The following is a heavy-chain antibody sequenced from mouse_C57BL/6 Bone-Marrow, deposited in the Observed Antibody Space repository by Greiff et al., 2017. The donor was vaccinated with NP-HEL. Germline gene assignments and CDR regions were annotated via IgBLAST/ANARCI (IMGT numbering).Heavy chain of an antibody. D-gene: IGHD2-4*01. Sequence: EVQGVESGGDLVKPGGSLKLSCAASGFTFSSYGMSWVRQTPDQRLAWVATISSGGSYNYYPDSVKGRFTISRDNAKNTLYLQMSSLKSEDTAMYYCASPYDYDVAWFAYWGQGTLVTVSA. J-gene: IGHJ3*01. V-gene: IGHV5-6*01. CDR3: ASPYDYDVAWFAY. CDR2: ISSGGSYN. CDR1: GFTFSSYG.